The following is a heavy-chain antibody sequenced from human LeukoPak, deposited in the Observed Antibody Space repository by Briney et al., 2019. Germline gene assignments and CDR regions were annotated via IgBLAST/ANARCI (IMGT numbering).Heavy chain of an antibody. V-gene: IGHV3-30*02. Sequence: GGSLRLSCVASGFTFSSYGMHWLRQAPGKGLEWGAFIRYDGSNKYYADSVKGRFTISRDNSKNTLYLQMNSLRAEDTAVYYCAKAGDGQIDYWGQGTLVTVSS. J-gene: IGHJ4*02. CDR2: IRYDGSNK. CDR3: AKAGDGQIDY. D-gene: IGHD3-16*01. CDR1: GFTFSSYG.